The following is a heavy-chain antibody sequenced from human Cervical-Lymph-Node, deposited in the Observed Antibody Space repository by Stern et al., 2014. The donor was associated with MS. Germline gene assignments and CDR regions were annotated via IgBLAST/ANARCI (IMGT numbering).Heavy chain of an antibody. Sequence: VQLVESGAEVKKPGGSLKVSCKASGFTFSSYGISWVRQAPGQGLEWMGWIGAYNDNTTYAQKLQGRVTMTTDTSTSTAYMELKSLRSDDTAVYYCARGLLGSENAFDIWGQGTMVTVSS. V-gene: IGHV1-18*01. CDR2: IGAYNDNT. CDR3: ARGLLGSENAFDI. CDR1: GFTFSSYG. D-gene: IGHD2-15*01. J-gene: IGHJ3*02.